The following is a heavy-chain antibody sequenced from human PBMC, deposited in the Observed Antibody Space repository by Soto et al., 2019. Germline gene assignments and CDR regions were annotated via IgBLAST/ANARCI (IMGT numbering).Heavy chain of an antibody. J-gene: IGHJ4*02. D-gene: IGHD3-22*01. CDR1: GYTFTSYY. CDR3: AREWGHSSGYYPACFGY. V-gene: IGHV1-46*01. Sequence: QVQLVQSGAEVKKPGASVKVSCKASGYTFTSYYMHWVRQAPGQGLEWMGIINPSGGSTSYAQKFQGGVTMTRDTATSTVYMKLSSLRSEDTAVYYCAREWGHSSGYYPACFGYWGQGTLVTVSS. CDR2: INPSGGST.